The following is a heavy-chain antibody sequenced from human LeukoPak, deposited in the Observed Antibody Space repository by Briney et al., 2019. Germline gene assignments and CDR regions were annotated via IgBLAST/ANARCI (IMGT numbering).Heavy chain of an antibody. CDR2: ISWNSGSI. Sequence: GGSLRLSCAVSGFTFHNYAMHWVRQAPGKGLEWVSGISWNSGSIGYADSVKGRFTTSRDNAKNTLYLQMNGLRAEDTAVFYCARETAVAGTYYSDYWGQGTLVTVSS. CDR1: GFTFHNYA. V-gene: IGHV3-9*01. J-gene: IGHJ4*02. CDR3: ARETAVAGTYYSDY. D-gene: IGHD6-19*01.